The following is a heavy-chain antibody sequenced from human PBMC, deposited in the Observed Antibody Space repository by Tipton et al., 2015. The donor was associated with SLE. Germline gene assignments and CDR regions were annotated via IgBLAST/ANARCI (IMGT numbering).Heavy chain of an antibody. CDR2: ISGSGGST. CDR3: AKDFSSADRYSSGWNY. J-gene: IGHJ4*02. CDR1: GFAFSSYA. Sequence: SLRLSCAASGFAFSSYAMSWVRQAPGKGLEWVSAISGSGGSTYYADSVKGRFTISRDNSKNTLYLQMNSLRAEDTAVYYCAKDFSSADRYSSGWNYWGQGTLVTVSS. D-gene: IGHD6-19*01. V-gene: IGHV3-23*01.